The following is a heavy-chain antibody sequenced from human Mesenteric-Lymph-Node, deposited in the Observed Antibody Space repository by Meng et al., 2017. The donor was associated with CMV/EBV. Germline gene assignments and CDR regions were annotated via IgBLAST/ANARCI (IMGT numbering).Heavy chain of an antibody. CDR1: GFPFSSYA. CDR2: IRYDGSDE. CDR3: AKRIADY. J-gene: IGHJ4*02. V-gene: IGHV3-30*02. D-gene: IGHD2-15*01. Sequence: GESLKISCAASGFPFSSYAMQWVRQAPDKGLEWVAYIRYDGSDEFYADSVKGRFTISRDNSKDTLYLQMNSLRAEDTAVYYCAKRIADYWGQGTLVTVSS.